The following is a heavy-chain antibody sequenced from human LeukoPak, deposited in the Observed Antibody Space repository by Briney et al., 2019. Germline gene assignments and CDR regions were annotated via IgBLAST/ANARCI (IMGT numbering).Heavy chain of an antibody. CDR2: IKSKTDGGTT. Sequence: GGSLRLSCAASGFTFSNAWMSWVRQAPGKGLEWVGRIKSKTDGGTTDYAAPVKGRFTISRDDSKNTLYLQMNSLKTGDTAVYYCTTDYGDYVGMTNWGQGTLVTVSS. D-gene: IGHD4-17*01. CDR1: GFTFSNAW. CDR3: TTDYGDYVGMTN. V-gene: IGHV3-15*01. J-gene: IGHJ4*02.